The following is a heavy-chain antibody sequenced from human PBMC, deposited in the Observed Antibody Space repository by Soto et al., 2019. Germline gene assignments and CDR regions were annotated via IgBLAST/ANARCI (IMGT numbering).Heavy chain of an antibody. J-gene: IGHJ6*02. V-gene: IGHV1-18*01. D-gene: IGHD3-22*01. CDR3: ARIMYYYDSSGYPDYYYYYGMDV. CDR2: ISAYNGNT. CDR1: GYTFTSYG. Sequence: QVQLVQSGAEVKKPGASVKVSCKASGYTFTSYGISWVRQAPGQGLEWMGWISAYNGNTNYAQKLQGRVTMTTDTSTSTADMELRSLRSDDTAVYYCARIMYYYDSSGYPDYYYYYGMDVWGQGTTVTVSS.